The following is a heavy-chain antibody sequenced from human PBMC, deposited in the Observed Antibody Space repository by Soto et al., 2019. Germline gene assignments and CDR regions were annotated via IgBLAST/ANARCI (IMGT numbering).Heavy chain of an antibody. CDR1: GGSISSYY. D-gene: IGHD1-26*01. V-gene: IGHV4-4*07. Sequence: PSETLSLTCTVSGGSISSYYWSWIRHPGGKGLEWIGRVYTSGSTIYNPSLESRVAMSVDTSNNQFSLKLSSVTAADTAVYYCARDKRPPYSGSYFGWFDPWGQGTLVTVSS. CDR2: VYTSGST. J-gene: IGHJ5*02. CDR3: ARDKRPPYSGSYFGWFDP.